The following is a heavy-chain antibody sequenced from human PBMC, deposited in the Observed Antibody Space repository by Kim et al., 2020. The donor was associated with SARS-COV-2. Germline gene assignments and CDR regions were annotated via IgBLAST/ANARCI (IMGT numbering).Heavy chain of an antibody. Sequence: AQKFQGRVTMTRDTSISSAYMELSRLGSDDTAVYYCASEGYSSSFGMDVWGQGTTVTVSS. V-gene: IGHV1-2*02. J-gene: IGHJ6*02. CDR3: ASEGYSSSFGMDV. D-gene: IGHD6-6*01.